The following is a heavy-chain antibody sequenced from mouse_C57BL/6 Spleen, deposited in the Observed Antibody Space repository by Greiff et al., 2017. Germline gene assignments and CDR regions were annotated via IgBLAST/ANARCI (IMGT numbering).Heavy chain of an antibody. CDR1: GFTFSDYG. CDR3: AGGLLRRGIYD. V-gene: IGHV5-17*01. CDR2: ISSGSSTI. J-gene: IGHJ2*02. D-gene: IGHD2-4*01. Sequence: EVHLVESGGGLVKPGGSLKLSCAASGFTFSDYGMHWVRQAPEKGLEWVAYISSGSSTIYYAATVKGRFTISRDNAKNTLFLQKMSLRAEDTAVYYCAGGLLRRGIYDWGQGTSLTVSS.